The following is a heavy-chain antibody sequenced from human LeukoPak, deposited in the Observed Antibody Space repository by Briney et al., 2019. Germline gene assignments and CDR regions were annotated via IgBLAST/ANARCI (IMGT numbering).Heavy chain of an antibody. J-gene: IGHJ4*02. CDR2: IIYSGVTI. CDR3: AKSDPYGDSLIEI. D-gene: IGHD4-17*01. V-gene: IGHV3-48*03. CDR1: GFTFSGYA. Sequence: RPGGSLLLSCAASGFTFSGYAMNWVRAAPGKGLEWLAPIIYSGVTIYQPDSVKRRLHVSRDNAKTSLYLQMNSLRAEDTAVYYGAKSDPYGDSLIEIWGQGALVTVSS.